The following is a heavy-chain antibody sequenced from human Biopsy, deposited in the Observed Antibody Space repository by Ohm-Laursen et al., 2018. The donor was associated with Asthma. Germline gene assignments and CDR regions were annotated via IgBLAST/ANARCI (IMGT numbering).Heavy chain of an antibody. CDR3: ARMISYYHEMRAPFFDY. Sequence: GASVKVSCKASGYTVTRYAINWVRQAPGQGLEWMGWINTNTGNPTYAQGFTGRFVFSLDTSVNTAHLQISSLKAEDTAVYYCARMISYYHEMRAPFFDYWGHGTRVTVSS. CDR1: GYTVTRYA. CDR2: INTNTGNP. J-gene: IGHJ4*01. V-gene: IGHV7-4-1*02. D-gene: IGHD3-22*01.